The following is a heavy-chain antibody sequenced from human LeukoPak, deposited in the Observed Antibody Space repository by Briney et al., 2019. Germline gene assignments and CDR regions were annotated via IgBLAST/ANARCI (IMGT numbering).Heavy chain of an antibody. CDR2: IYYSESA. J-gene: IGHJ3*02. V-gene: IGHV4-59*08. CDR3: ARVGGYPLSAFDI. Sequence: SGTLSLTCTVSGGSIRSYYWSWIRQPPGKGLEWIGYIYYSESANYNPSLKSRITISVDTSKNQFSLNLNSVTAADTAVYYCARVGGYPLSAFDIWGQGTMVTVSS. D-gene: IGHD3-22*01. CDR1: GGSIRSYY.